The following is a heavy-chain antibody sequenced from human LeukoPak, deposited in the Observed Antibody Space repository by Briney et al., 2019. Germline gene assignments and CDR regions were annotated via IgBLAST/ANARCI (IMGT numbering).Heavy chain of an antibody. D-gene: IGHD3-16*01. CDR2: ISSSSSYI. V-gene: IGHV3-21*01. Sequence: GGSLRLSCAASGFTFNTYTMNWVRQAPGKGLEWVSSISSSSSYIYYADSVEGRFTISRDNAKNSLYLQMNSLRAEDTAVYYCARLALRTIDYWGQGTLVTVSS. J-gene: IGHJ4*02. CDR1: GFTFNTYT. CDR3: ARLALRTIDY.